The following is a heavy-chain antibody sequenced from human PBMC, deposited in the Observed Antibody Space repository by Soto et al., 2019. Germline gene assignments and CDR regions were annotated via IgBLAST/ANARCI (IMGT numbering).Heavy chain of an antibody. CDR1: GFSLSTSGVG. J-gene: IGHJ4*02. CDR2: IYWDDDK. CDR3: AHSSIRFLEWLPNAPFDY. D-gene: IGHD3-3*01. V-gene: IGHV2-5*02. Sequence: GSGPTLVNPTQTLTLTCTFSGFSLSTSGVGVGWIRQPPGKALEWLALIYWDDDKRYSPSLKSRLTITKDTSKNQVVLTMTNMDPVDTATYYFAHSSIRFLEWLPNAPFDYWGQRTLVSVSS.